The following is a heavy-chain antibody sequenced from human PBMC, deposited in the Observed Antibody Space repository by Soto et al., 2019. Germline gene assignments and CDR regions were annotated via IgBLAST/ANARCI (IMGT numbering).Heavy chain of an antibody. D-gene: IGHD2-21*01. CDR3: AKEIITSARADFYDY. CDR2: ISGSGGRT. J-gene: IGHJ4*02. CDR1: GFTFSNYG. V-gene: IGHV3-23*01. Sequence: EVQLLESGGGLIQPGGSLRLSCDASGFTFSNYGMTWILLAPGKGLEWVSTISGSGGRTFYADHVKVRFTISRDNSKHRVFMQMNGQRAEDTAVYYCAKEIITSARADFYDYWRQGTLVSITS.